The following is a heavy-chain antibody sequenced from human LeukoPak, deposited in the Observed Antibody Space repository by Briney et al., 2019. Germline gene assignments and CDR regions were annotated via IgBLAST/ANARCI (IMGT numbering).Heavy chain of an antibody. CDR3: ASSLNYYDSSGYYPSLSHFDY. V-gene: IGHV1-69*13. CDR2: IIPIFGTA. CDR1: GGTFSSYA. D-gene: IGHD3-22*01. Sequence: SVKVSCKASGGTFSSYAISWVRQAPGQGLEWMGGIIPIFGTANYAQKFQGRVTITADESTSTAYMELSSLRSEDTAVYYCASSLNYYDSSGYYPSLSHFDYWGQGTLVTVSS. J-gene: IGHJ4*02.